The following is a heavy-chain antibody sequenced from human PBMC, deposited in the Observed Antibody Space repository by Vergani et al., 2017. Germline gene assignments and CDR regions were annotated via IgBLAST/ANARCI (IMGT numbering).Heavy chain of an antibody. CDR2: VDPEDGET. D-gene: IGHD4-17*01. J-gene: IGHJ6*02. CDR3: ATPQTVTTGGMEV. V-gene: IGHV1-69-2*01. Sequence: VQLVQSGAEVKKPGASVKVSCKVSGYTFTDHYMHWVKQAPGKGLEWMGLVDPEDGETIYAEKFKGRVTIAAGTSTDTAHLELSSLRSEDTAVYYCATPQTVTTGGMEVWGQGTTVIVSS. CDR1: GYTFTDHY.